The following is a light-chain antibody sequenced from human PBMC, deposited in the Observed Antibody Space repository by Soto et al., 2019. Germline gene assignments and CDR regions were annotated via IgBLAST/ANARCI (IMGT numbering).Light chain of an antibody. CDR3: QQRSNWPSIT. Sequence: EIVFTQSPATLSLSPGERATLSCRASQSVSSYLAWYQQKPGQAPRLLIYDASNRATGIPARFSGSGSGTDFTLTISSLXPEDFAVYYCQQRSNWPSITFGQGTRLEIK. J-gene: IGKJ5*01. V-gene: IGKV3-11*01. CDR2: DAS. CDR1: QSVSSY.